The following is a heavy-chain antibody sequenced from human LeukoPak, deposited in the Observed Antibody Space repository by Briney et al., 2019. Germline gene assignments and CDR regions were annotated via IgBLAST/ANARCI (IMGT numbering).Heavy chain of an antibody. J-gene: IGHJ4*02. Sequence: GGSLRLSCAASGFTFSSYAMSWVRQAPGKGLEWVSPISGSGGNTYYADSVKGRFTISRDNSKNTLYLQMNSLRAEDTAVYYCAKDDPPYCSGGSCYSYWGQGTLVTVSS. CDR2: ISGSGGNT. D-gene: IGHD2-15*01. CDR1: GFTFSSYA. CDR3: AKDDPPYCSGGSCYSY. V-gene: IGHV3-23*01.